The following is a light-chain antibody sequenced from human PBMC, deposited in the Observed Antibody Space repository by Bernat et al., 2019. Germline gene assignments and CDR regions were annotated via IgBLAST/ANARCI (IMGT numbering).Light chain of an antibody. CDR3: HSGPSVL. CDR2: GNT. V-gene: IGLV1-40*01. Sequence: QSVLTQAPSVSGALGQSVTISCTGTSSNIGAGFDVHWYQHLPGTAPRLLIFGNTNRPAGVPERFSGSTSGTSASQVITGLQADDEAVYYCHSGPSVLFGGGTKLTVL. CDR1: SSNIGAGFD. J-gene: IGLJ2*01.